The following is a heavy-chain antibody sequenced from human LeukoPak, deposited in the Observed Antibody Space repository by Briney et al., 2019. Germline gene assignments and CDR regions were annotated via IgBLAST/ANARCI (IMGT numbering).Heavy chain of an antibody. V-gene: IGHV3-15*01. J-gene: IGHJ3*02. CDR3: ARVRLKPPYSGSYGAFDI. D-gene: IGHD1-26*01. CDR1: GFTFNNAW. Sequence: PGGSLRLSCAASGFTFNNAWMSWVRQAPGKGLEWVGRIKSKTDGGTTDYAAPVKGRFTISRDDSKITLYLQMNSLRAEDTAVYYCARVRLKPPYSGSYGAFDIWGQGTMVTVSS. CDR2: IKSKTDGGTT.